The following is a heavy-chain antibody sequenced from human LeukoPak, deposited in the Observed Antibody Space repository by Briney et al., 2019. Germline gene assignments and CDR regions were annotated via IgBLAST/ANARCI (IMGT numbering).Heavy chain of an antibody. CDR3: ARGVGATGF. Sequence: PGGSLRLSCAASGFAFSANYMTWVRQAPGRGLEWVSVIYSGGTTYYADSVKGRFTISRDNSKNTVYLQMNSLRAEDTAVYYCARGVGATGFWGQGTLVTVSS. CDR2: IYSGGTT. J-gene: IGHJ4*02. V-gene: IGHV3-53*01. CDR1: GFAFSANY. D-gene: IGHD1-26*01.